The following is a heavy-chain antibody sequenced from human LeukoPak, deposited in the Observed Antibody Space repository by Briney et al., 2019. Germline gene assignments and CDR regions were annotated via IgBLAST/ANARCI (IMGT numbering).Heavy chain of an antibody. V-gene: IGHV3-9*03. CDR2: ISWNSGSI. Sequence: PGRSLRLSCAASGFTFDDYAMHWVRQAPGKGLEWVSGISWNSGSIGYADSVKGRFTISRDNAKNPLYLQMNSLRAEDMALYYCAKDISRLGYCSSTSCSNYMDVWGKGTTVTVSS. CDR1: GFTFDDYA. J-gene: IGHJ6*03. CDR3: AKDISRLGYCSSTSCSNYMDV. D-gene: IGHD2-2*01.